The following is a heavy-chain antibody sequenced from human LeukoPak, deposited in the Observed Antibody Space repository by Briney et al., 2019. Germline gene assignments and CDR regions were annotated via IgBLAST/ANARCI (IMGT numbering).Heavy chain of an antibody. D-gene: IGHD3-3*01. CDR1: GGSISSYY. Sequence: PSETLSLTXTVSGGSISSYYWSWIRQPAGKGLEWIGRIYTSGSTNYNPSLKSRVTMSVDTSKNQFSLKLSSVTAADTAVYYCARGLINYDFWSGYFYFDYWGQGTLVTVSS. CDR2: IYTSGST. CDR3: ARGLINYDFWSGYFYFDY. V-gene: IGHV4-4*07. J-gene: IGHJ4*02.